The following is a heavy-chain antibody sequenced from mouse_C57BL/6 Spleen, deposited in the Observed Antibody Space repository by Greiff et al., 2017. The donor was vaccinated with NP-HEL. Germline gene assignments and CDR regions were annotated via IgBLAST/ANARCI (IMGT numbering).Heavy chain of an antibody. J-gene: IGHJ1*03. Sequence: EVMLVESGGGLVKPGGSLKLSCAASGFTFSSYAMSWVRQTPEKRLEWVATISDGGSYTYYPDNVKGRFTITRDNAKNNLYLQMSHLKSEDTAMYYCAREYYYGSSYGYVDVWGTGTTVTVSS. CDR1: GFTFSSYA. CDR3: AREYYYGSSYGYVDV. CDR2: ISDGGSYT. D-gene: IGHD1-1*01. V-gene: IGHV5-4*01.